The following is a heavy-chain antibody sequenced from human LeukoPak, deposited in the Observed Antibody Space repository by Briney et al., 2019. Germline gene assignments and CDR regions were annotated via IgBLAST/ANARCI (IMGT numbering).Heavy chain of an antibody. J-gene: IGHJ4*02. Sequence: SVKVSCKASGGTFSSYAIGWVRQAPGQGLEWMGGIIPIFGTANYAQKFQGRVTITADESTSTAYMELSSLRSEDTAVYYCARYYDSSGYYFDYWGQGTLVTVSS. CDR2: IIPIFGTA. D-gene: IGHD3-22*01. CDR3: ARYYDSSGYYFDY. CDR1: GGTFSSYA. V-gene: IGHV1-69*01.